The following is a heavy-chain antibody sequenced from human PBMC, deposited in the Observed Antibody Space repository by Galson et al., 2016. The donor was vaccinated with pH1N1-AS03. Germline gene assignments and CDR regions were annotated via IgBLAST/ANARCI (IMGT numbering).Heavy chain of an antibody. CDR3: ARFGKNGWDLDS. V-gene: IGHV3-7*03. D-gene: IGHD6-19*01. J-gene: IGHJ4*02. CDR1: GFSFSASW. Sequence: SLRLSCAASGFSFSASWMSWVRQAPGKGLEWVATINPGGRGLYYADSLQGRFSISRDDAKNSLYLQMSSLRVDDTAVYYCARFGKNGWDLDSWGLGTLVSVSS. CDR2: INPGGRGL.